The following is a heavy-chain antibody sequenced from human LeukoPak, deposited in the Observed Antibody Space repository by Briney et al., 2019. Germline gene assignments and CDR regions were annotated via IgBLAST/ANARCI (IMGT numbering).Heavy chain of an antibody. D-gene: IGHD3-10*01. CDR2: IYYSGST. V-gene: IGHV4-39*07. CDR1: GGSISSSSYY. CDR3: ARPSNYYGSGSIDY. Sequence: PSETLSLTCTVSGGSISSSSYYWGWIRQPPGKGLEWIGSIYYSGSTYYNPSLKSRVTISVDTSKNQFSLKLSSVTAADTAVYYCARPSNYYGSGSIDYWGQGTLVTVSS. J-gene: IGHJ4*02.